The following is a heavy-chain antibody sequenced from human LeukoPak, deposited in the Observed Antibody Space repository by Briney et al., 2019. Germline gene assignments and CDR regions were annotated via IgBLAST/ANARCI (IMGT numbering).Heavy chain of an antibody. CDR2: IYYSGST. J-gene: IGHJ4*02. CDR1: GGSISSGGYY. V-gene: IGHV4-31*03. CDR3: ARDLNYDSSGGFDY. D-gene: IGHD3-22*01. Sequence: SETLSLTCTVSGGSISSGGYYWSWLRQHPGKGLEWIGYIYYSGSTYYNPSLKSRLTISVDTSKNQFSLKLSSVTAADTAVYYCARDLNYDSSGGFDYWGQGTLVTVSS.